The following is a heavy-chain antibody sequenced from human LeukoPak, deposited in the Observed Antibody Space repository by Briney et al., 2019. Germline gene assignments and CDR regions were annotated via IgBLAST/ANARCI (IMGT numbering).Heavy chain of an antibody. CDR1: GYTFTSYD. CDR2: MNPNRGNT. J-gene: IGHJ6*03. CDR3: ARGNIVVVPALSYYMDV. Sequence: GASVKVSCKASGYTFTSYDINWVRQATGQGREWMGWMNPNRGNTGYAQKFQGRVTITRNTSISTAYMELSSLRSEDTAVYYCARGNIVVVPALSYYMDVWGKGTTVTVSS. D-gene: IGHD2-2*01. V-gene: IGHV1-8*03.